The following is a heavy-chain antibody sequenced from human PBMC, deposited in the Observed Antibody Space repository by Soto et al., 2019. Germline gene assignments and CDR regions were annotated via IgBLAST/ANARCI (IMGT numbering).Heavy chain of an antibody. J-gene: IGHJ3*01. CDR2: ISSSGSTI. Sequence: QVQLVESGGGLVKPGGSLRLSCAASGFTFSDYYMSWIRQAPGKGLEWVSYISSSGSTIYYADSVKGRFTISRDNAKNSLYLKIKSLGAEKRAWYYCAGEGSRTSGWDDAFDLGGKGTMVPASP. CDR3: AGEGSRTSGWDDAFDL. D-gene: IGHD6-19*01. V-gene: IGHV3-11*01. CDR1: GFTFSDYY.